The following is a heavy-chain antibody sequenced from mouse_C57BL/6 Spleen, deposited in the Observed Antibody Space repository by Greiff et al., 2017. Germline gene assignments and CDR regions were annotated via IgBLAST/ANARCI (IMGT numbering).Heavy chain of an antibody. J-gene: IGHJ2*01. CDR2: IDPSDSET. CDR3: AREGGNYYDY. CDR1: GYTFTSYW. V-gene: IGHV1-52*01. Sequence: QVQLQQPGAELVRPGSSVKLSCKASGYTFTSYWMHWVKQRPIQGLEWIGNIDPSDSETHYNQKFKDKATLTVDKSSSTAYMLRSSRTSEDSAVYYCAREGGNYYDYWGQGTTLT.